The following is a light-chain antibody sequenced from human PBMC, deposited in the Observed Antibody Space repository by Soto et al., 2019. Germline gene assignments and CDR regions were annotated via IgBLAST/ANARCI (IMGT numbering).Light chain of an antibody. CDR2: GPS. J-gene: IGKJ1*01. V-gene: IGKV3-15*01. CDR3: QQYYNWPPGT. CDR1: QSVGKY. Sequence: IVLTQSPATLSLSPGERATLSCRASQSVGKYLVWYQQKPGQAPRLLISGPSTRATGVPARFSGSGSGTEFTLTVSSLQSEDFAVYYCQQYYNWPPGTFGQGTKVDIK.